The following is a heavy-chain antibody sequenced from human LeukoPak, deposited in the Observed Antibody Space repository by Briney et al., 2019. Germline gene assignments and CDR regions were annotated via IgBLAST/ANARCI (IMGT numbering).Heavy chain of an antibody. CDR3: ARSRGIAIPPYFDY. J-gene: IGHJ4*02. V-gene: IGHV4-61*01. D-gene: IGHD6-13*01. CDR2: IYYSGST. CDR1: GGSVSNSLYY. Sequence: SETLSLTCTVSGGSVSNSLYYWSWIRQPPGKGLEWIGYIYYSGSTNYNPSLKSRVTISVDTSKNQFSLKLSSVTAADTAVYYCARSRGIAIPPYFDYWGQGTLVTVSS.